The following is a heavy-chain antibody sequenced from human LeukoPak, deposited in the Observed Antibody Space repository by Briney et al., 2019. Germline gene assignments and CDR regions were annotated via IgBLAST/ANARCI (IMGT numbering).Heavy chain of an antibody. CDR1: GYTFTGYY. V-gene: IGHV1-2*02. J-gene: IGHJ6*03. Sequence: EASVKVSCKASGYTFTGYYMHWVRQAPGQGLEWMGWINPNSGGTNYAQKFQGRVTMTRDTSISTAYMELSRLRSDDTAVYYCARSFDCSSTSCLFGYYYYMDVWGKGTTVTVSS. D-gene: IGHD2-2*01. CDR3: ARSFDCSSTSCLFGYYYYMDV. CDR2: INPNSGGT.